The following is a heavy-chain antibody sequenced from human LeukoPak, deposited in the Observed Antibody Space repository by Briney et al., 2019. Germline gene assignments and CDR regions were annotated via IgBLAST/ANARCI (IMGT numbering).Heavy chain of an antibody. CDR1: GGSFSGYY. J-gene: IGHJ4*02. CDR3: ARDKGTSYLSSFDY. CDR2: INHSGST. V-gene: IGHV4-34*01. D-gene: IGHD6-6*01. Sequence: SETLSLTCAVYGGSFSGYYWSWIRQPPGKGLEWIGEINHSGSTNYNPSLKSRVTISVDTSKNQFSLKLSSVTAADTAVYYCARDKGTSYLSSFDYWGQGTLVTVPS.